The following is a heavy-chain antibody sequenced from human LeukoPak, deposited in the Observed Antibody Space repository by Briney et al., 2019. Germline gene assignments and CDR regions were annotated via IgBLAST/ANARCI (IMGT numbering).Heavy chain of an antibody. V-gene: IGHV4-59*01. CDR1: GASISDYY. CDR2: VSSRGAT. J-gene: IGHJ4*02. CDR3: ARAQKTMLSRAVYFFDF. D-gene: IGHD2-2*01. Sequence: SATLSLPFNVSGASISDYYWSWIRPSPTRGLEWIGYVSSRGATNNNPSLKSRVTTSAHTSENQLSLKLTSVTAADTAVYYCARAQKTMLSRAVYFFDFWGQGLLVTVSS.